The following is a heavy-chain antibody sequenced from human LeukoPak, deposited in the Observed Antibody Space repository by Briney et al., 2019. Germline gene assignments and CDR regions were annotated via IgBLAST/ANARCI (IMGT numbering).Heavy chain of an antibody. CDR2: INPNSGGT. V-gene: IGHV1-2*02. D-gene: IGHD3-22*01. J-gene: IGHJ4*02. CDR1: GNTFTSYY. Sequence: ASVKVSCKASGNTFTSYYMHWVRQAPGQGLEWMGWINPNSGGTNYAQKFQGRVTMTRDTSISTAYMELSRLRSDDTAVYYCARPFYYYDSSGYYYGWGQGTLVTVSS. CDR3: ARPFYYYDSSGYYYG.